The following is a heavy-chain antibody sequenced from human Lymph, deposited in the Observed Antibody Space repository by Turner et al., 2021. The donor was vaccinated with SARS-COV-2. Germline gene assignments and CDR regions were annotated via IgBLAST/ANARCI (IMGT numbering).Heavy chain of an antibody. D-gene: IGHD2-2*03. J-gene: IGHJ4*02. Sequence: VQLVESGGGLVKPGGSLRLSCAASGFTFSSYSMNWVRQAPGKGLEWVSSISSSSSYIYYADSVKGRFTISRDNAKNSLYLQMNSLRAEDTAVYYCARDIWRKSGYCDYWGQGTLVTVSS. V-gene: IGHV3-21*01. CDR3: ARDIWRKSGYCDY. CDR1: GFTFSSYS. CDR2: ISSSSSYI.